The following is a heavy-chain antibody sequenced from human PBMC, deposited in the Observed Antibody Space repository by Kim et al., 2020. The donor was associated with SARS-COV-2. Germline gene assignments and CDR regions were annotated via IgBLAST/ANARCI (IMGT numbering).Heavy chain of an antibody. CDR1: GGSFSGYY. J-gene: IGHJ6*02. CDR3: AVLILTGYRGYYGMDV. Sequence: SETLSLTCAVYGGSFSGYYWSWIRQPPGKGLEWIGEINHSGSTNYNPSLKSRVTISVDTSKNQFSLKLSSVTAADTAVYYCAVLILTGYRGYYGMDVWGQGTTVTVSS. D-gene: IGHD3-9*01. CDR2: INHSGST. V-gene: IGHV4-34*01.